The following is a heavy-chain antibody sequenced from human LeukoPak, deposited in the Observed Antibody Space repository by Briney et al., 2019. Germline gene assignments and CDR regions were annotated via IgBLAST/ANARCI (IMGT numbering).Heavy chain of an antibody. D-gene: IGHD2-2*01. V-gene: IGHV3-30*04. CDR1: GFTFSNYA. CDR3: ARIGSNTWAKPLHFDY. Sequence: GRSLRLSCVGSGFTFSNYALHWVRQAPGKGPKGVALIFSDGTNKYYAESVKGRFTISRDHPKNTLYLQMDSLRADDTAVYYCARIGSNTWAKPLHFDYWGQGTLVTVSS. CDR2: IFSDGTNK. J-gene: IGHJ4*02.